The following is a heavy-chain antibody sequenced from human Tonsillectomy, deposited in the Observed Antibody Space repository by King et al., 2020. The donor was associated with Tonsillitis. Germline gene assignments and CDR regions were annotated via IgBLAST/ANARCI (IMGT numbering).Heavy chain of an antibody. Sequence: VQLVESGGGLVQTGGSLRLSCAASGFSFSDPYMDWVRQAPGKGLEWVGRSRNKANSYTTEYAASGKGRFTISRDDSKNSLYLQINSLKTEDTAVYYCARSPVAAYLDYWGQGTLVTVSS. CDR2: SRNKANSYTT. J-gene: IGHJ4*02. CDR3: ARSPVAAYLDY. CDR1: GFSFSDPY. V-gene: IGHV3-72*01. D-gene: IGHD6-6*01.